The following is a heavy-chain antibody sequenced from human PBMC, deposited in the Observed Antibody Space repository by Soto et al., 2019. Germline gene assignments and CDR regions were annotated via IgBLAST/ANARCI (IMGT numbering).Heavy chain of an antibody. CDR1: GGSLNNYY. CDR2: IYTVGST. Sequence: QVQLQESGPRLVKPSETLSLTCTVSGGSLNNYYWSWIRQPAGKGLEWMGRIYTVGSTNYNPSLKVRVMMSIDTSKNQCSLRLTSVTAADTAVYYCARSPLTHSYAQFDSWGQGRLVTVAS. CDR3: ARSPLTHSYAQFDS. D-gene: IGHD3-16*01. J-gene: IGHJ4*02. V-gene: IGHV4-4*07.